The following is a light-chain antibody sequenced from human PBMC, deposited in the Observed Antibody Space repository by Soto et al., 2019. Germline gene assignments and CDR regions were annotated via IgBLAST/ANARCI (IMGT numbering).Light chain of an antibody. J-gene: IGLJ1*01. CDR1: STDVGAYNY. V-gene: IGLV2-14*01. CDR3: SSYTSSYV. CDR2: EVS. Sequence: QSALTQPPSASGSPGQSVTISCTGTSTDVGAYNYVSWYQQHPGKAPKLMIYEVSNWPSGVSNRFSGSKSGNTASLTISGLQAEDEADYYCSSYTSSYVFGTGTKLTVL.